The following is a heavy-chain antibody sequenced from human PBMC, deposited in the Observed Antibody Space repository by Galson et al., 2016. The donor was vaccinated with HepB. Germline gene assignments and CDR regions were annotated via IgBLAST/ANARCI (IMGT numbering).Heavy chain of an antibody. CDR3: ARGGDYDSSGRFDY. Sequence: ETVSLICAVFGGSFSGYDWSWIRQPPGKGLEWIGEIVHSGSSNYNPSLKSRVTIFVDTSKTQFSLMLSSVTAADTAVYYCARGGDYDSSGRFDYWGQGTLVTVSS. CDR1: GGSFSGYD. J-gene: IGHJ4*02. D-gene: IGHD3-22*01. CDR2: IVHSGSS. V-gene: IGHV4-34*01.